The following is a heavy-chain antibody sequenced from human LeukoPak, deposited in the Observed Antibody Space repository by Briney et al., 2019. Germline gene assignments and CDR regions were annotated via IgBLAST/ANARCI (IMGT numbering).Heavy chain of an antibody. D-gene: IGHD6-19*01. CDR1: GGSISSSSYY. J-gene: IGHJ5*02. CDR2: IYYSGST. Sequence: SETLSLTCTVSGGSISSSSYYWGWIRQPPGKGLEWIGSIYYSGSTYYNPSLKSRVTISVDTSKNQFSLKLSSVTAADTAVYYYARVAVRQWLVRWFDPWGQGTLVTVSS. V-gene: IGHV4-39*07. CDR3: ARVAVRQWLVRWFDP.